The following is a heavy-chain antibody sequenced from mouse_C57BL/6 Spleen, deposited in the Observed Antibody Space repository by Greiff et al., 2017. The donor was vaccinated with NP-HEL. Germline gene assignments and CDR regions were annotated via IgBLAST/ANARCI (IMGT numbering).Heavy chain of an antibody. Sequence: VQLQQPGAELVKPGASVKLSCKASGYTFTSYWMQWVKQRPGQGLEWIGEIDPSDSYTNYNQKFKGKATLTVDTSSSTAYMQLSSLTSEDSAVYYCARTLGDFDYWGQGTTLTVSS. D-gene: IGHD4-1*01. CDR3: ARTLGDFDY. CDR1: GYTFTSYW. J-gene: IGHJ2*01. V-gene: IGHV1-50*01. CDR2: IDPSDSYT.